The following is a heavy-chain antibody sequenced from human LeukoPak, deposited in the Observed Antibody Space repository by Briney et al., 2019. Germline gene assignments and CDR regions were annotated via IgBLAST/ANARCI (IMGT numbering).Heavy chain of an antibody. D-gene: IGHD3-10*01. V-gene: IGHV3-69-1*01. Sequence: GGSLRLSCAASGFTFRAYSMNWVRQAPGKGLEWVSSMTSGDFVYFADSLKGRFTISRDNAKSSLYLQMNSLRADDTAVYYCARGGFNMVRGVIIPSNSYFYYMDIWGKGTTVTVSS. CDR1: GFTFRAYS. J-gene: IGHJ6*03. CDR3: ARGGFNMVRGVIIPSNSYFYYMDI. CDR2: MTSGDFV.